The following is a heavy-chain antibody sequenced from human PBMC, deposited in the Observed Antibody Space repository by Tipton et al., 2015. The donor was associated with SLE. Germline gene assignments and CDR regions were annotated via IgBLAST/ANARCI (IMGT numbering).Heavy chain of an antibody. D-gene: IGHD3-10*01. Sequence: LRLSCTVSGGSISSYYWSWIRQSPGKGLVWIGYIYTSGSTNYNPSLKSRVTISADTSKNLFSLKLSSVTAADTAVYYCASGGYGSGSHYLGGWFDPWGRGTLVTVSS. V-gene: IGHV4-4*08. J-gene: IGHJ5*02. CDR3: ASGGYGSGSHYLGGWFDP. CDR1: GGSISSYY. CDR2: IYTSGST.